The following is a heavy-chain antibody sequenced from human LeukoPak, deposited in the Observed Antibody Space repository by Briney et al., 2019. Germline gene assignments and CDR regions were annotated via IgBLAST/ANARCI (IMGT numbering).Heavy chain of an antibody. CDR1: GGTFSSYA. D-gene: IGHD3-3*01. Sequence: SVKVSCKASGGTFSSYAISWVRQAPGQGLEWMGGIIPIFDTANYAQKFQGRVTITADESTSTAYMELSSLRSEDTAVYYCARDQTRYWSGYYYFDYWGQGTLVTVSS. CDR2: IIPIFDTA. V-gene: IGHV1-69*13. J-gene: IGHJ4*02. CDR3: ARDQTRYWSGYYYFDY.